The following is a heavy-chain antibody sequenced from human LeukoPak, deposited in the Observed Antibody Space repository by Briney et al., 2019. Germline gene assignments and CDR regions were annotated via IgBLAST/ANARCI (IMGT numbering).Heavy chain of an antibody. CDR2: TYYRSKWYN. V-gene: IGHV6-1*01. CDR3: ARVWFGDQMGWFDP. D-gene: IGHD3-10*01. J-gene: IGHJ5*02. CDR1: GDSVSSKSVT. Sequence: SQTLSLTCAISGDSVSSKSVTWDWIGQSPSRGLEWLGRTYYRSKWYNDYAVSVKSRITINPDTSKNQFSLQLNSVTPEDTAVYYCARVWFGDQMGWFDPWGQGTLVTVSS.